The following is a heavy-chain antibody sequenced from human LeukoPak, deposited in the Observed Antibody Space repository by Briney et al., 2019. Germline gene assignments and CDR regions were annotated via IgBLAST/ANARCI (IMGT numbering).Heavy chain of an antibody. D-gene: IGHD6-13*01. CDR1: GGSISNNY. CDR2: VYSTGST. V-gene: IGHV4-59*01. CDR3: ARLKSQAANGAFDI. Sequence: SGTLSLTCNVSGGSISNNYWTWIRQPPGKGLEWIGYVYSTGSTNYNPSLKSRVTISVDTSKNQFSLQLASVTAADTAVYYCARLKSQAANGAFDIWGQGTMVTVSS. J-gene: IGHJ3*02.